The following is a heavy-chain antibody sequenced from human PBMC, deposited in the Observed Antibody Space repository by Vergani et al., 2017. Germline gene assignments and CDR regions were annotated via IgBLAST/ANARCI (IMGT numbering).Heavy chain of an antibody. D-gene: IGHD3-16*01. V-gene: IGHV3-15*01. CDR3: ASGGTFGGPSSYYYYYGMDV. CDR1: GFTFSNAW. CDR2: IKSKTDGGTT. Sequence: EVQLVESGGGLVKPGGSLRLSCAASGFTFSNAWMSWVRQAPGKGLEWVGRIKSKTDGGTTDYAAPVKGRFTISRDDSKNTLYLQMNSLRAEDTAVYYCASGGTFGGPSSYYYYYGMDVWGQWTTVTVSS. J-gene: IGHJ6*02.